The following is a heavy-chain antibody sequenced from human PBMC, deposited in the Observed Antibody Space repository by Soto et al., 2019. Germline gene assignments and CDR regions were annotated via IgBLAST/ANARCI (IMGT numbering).Heavy chain of an antibody. CDR2: IYYSGST. D-gene: IGHD3-3*01. V-gene: IGHV4-39*01. CDR1: GGSISSSSYY. CDR3: ARTYYDFWSGNNWFDP. Sequence: NPSETLSLTCTVSGGSISSSSYYWGWLRQPPGKGLEWIGSIYYSGSTYYNPSLKSRVTISVDTSKNQFSLKLSSVTAADTAVYYCARTYYDFWSGNNWFDPWGQGTLVTVSS. J-gene: IGHJ5*02.